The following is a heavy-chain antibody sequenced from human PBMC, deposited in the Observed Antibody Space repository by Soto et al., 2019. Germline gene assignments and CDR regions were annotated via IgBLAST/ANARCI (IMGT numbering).Heavy chain of an antibody. V-gene: IGHV2-70*01. CDR1: GFSLSTSGMC. D-gene: IGHD6-6*01. CDR2: IDWDDDK. CDR3: ARTRIAARPEDYYYYGMDV. J-gene: IGHJ6*02. Sequence: SGPTLVNPTQTLTLTCTFSGFSLSTSGMCVSWIRQPPGKALEWLALIDWDDDKYYSTSLKTRLTISKDTSKNQVVLTMTNMDPVDTATYYCARTRIAARPEDYYYYGMDVWGQGTTATVSS.